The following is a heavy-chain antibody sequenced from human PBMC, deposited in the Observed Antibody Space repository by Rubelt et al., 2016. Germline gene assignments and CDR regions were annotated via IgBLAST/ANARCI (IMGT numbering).Heavy chain of an antibody. CDR3: ARHGSSLDY. D-gene: IGHD6-6*01. CDR1: GFTFSSYS. J-gene: IGHJ4*02. CDR2: ISGSSSYI. V-gene: IGHV3-21*01. Sequence: EVQLVESGGGLVKPGGSLRLSCAASGFTFSSYSMNWVRQAPGKGLEWVSSISGSSSYIYYADSVKGRFTISRDNAKNSLYLQMNSLRAEDTAVYYCARHGSSLDYWGQGTLVTVSS.